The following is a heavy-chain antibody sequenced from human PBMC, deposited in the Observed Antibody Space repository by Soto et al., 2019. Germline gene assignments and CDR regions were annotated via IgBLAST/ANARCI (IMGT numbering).Heavy chain of an antibody. CDR2: IVGSGGST. D-gene: IGHD3-10*01. V-gene: IGHV3-23*01. Sequence: EVQLLESGGGLVQPGGSLRLSCAASGFTFSSYAMSWVRQAPGKGLEWVSAIVGSGGSTYYADSVKGRFTISRDNSKNTLYLQMNSLRAEDTAVYYCARARADYYGSGNLGGWGQGTLVTVSS. CDR1: GFTFSSYA. J-gene: IGHJ4*02. CDR3: ARARADYYGSGNLGG.